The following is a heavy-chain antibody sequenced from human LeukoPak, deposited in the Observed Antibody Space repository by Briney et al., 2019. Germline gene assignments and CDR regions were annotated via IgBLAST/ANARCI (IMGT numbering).Heavy chain of an antibody. CDR2: ISGSGGST. V-gene: IGHV3-23*01. CDR1: GFTFSSYA. Sequence: GGSLRPSCAASGFTFSSYAMSWVRQAPGKGLEWVSAISGSGGSTYYADSVKGRFTISRDNSKNTLYLQMNSLRAQDTAVYYCAKDSRISGSYSGFDYWGQGTLVTVSS. CDR3: AKDSRISGSYSGFDY. J-gene: IGHJ4*02. D-gene: IGHD1-26*01.